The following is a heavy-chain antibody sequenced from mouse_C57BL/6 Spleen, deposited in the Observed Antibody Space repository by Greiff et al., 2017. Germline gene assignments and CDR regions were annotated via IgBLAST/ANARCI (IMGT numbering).Heavy chain of an antibody. CDR2: INPSNGGT. J-gene: IGHJ4*01. CDR3: AIPIYCPYAMDY. Sequence: QVQLQQPGTELVKPGASVKMSCKASGYTFTGYWMHWVKQRPGQGLEWIGNINPSNGGTNYNEKFKSKDTLTVDKSSSTAYMQLSSLTSDDSAVYYCAIPIYCPYAMDYWGQGTSLTVSS. CDR1: GYTFTGYW. V-gene: IGHV1-53*01. D-gene: IGHD2-1*01.